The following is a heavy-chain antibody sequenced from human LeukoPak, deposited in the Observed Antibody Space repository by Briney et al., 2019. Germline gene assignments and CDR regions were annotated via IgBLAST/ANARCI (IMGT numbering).Heavy chain of an antibody. CDR3: ARDKWTTVTSYFDY. CDR2: ISAYNGNT. J-gene: IGHJ4*02. CDR1: GYTFTSYG. D-gene: IGHD4-17*01. V-gene: IGHV1-18*01. Sequence: WASVKVSCKASGYTFTSYGISWVRQAPGQGLEWMGWISAYNGNTNYAQKLQGRVTMTTDTSTSTAYMELRSLRSDDTAVYYCARDKWTTVTSYFDYWGQGTLVTVSS.